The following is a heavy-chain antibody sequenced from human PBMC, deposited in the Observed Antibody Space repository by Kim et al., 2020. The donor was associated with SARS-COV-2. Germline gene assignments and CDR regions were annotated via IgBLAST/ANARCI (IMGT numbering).Heavy chain of an antibody. CDR2: ISGSGGST. CDR3: AKSPSLHWYDSSGYEYFQH. V-gene: IGHV3-23*01. CDR1: GFTFSSYA. J-gene: IGHJ1*01. D-gene: IGHD3-22*01. Sequence: GGSLRLSCAASGFTFSSYAMSWVRQAPGKGLEWVSAISGSGGSTYYADSVKGRFTISRDNSKNTLYLQMNSLRAEDTAVYYCAKSPSLHWYDSSGYEYFQHWGQGTLVTVSS.